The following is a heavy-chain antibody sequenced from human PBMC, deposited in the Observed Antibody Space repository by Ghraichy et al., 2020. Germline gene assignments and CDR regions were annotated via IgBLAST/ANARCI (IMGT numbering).Heavy chain of an antibody. CDR3: ARAREDYYDSSGYYYVPHYYYYYMDV. Sequence: GESLNISCAASGFTFSSYWMSWVRQAPGKGLEWVANIKQDGSEKYYVDSVKGRFTISRDNAKNSLYLQMNSLRAEDTAVYYCARAREDYYDSSGYYYVPHYYYYYMDVWGKGTTVTVSS. V-gene: IGHV3-7*03. CDR2: IKQDGSEK. CDR1: GFTFSSYW. J-gene: IGHJ6*03. D-gene: IGHD3-22*01.